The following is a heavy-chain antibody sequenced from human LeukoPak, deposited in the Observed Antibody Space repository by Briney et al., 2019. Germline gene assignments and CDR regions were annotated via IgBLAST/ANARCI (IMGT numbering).Heavy chain of an antibody. D-gene: IGHD3-10*01. CDR1: GYTFTSYA. J-gene: IGHJ6*03. CDR3: ARGHYYGSGSYYYYYYYMDV. Sequence: GASVKVSCKASGYTFTSYAMHWVRQAPGQRLEWMGWINAGNGNTKYSQEFQGRVTITRDTSASTAYMELSSLRSEDMAVYYCARGHYYGSGSYYYYYYYMDVWGKGTTVTISS. CDR2: INAGNGNT. V-gene: IGHV1-3*03.